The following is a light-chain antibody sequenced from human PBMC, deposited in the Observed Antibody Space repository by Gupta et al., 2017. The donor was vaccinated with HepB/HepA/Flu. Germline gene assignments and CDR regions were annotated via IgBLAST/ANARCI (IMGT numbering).Light chain of an antibody. CDR1: ARDVESYNL. CDR2: DVP. CDR3: QSFAASAGV. V-gene: IGLV2-23*02. J-gene: IGLJ3*02. Sequence: SALTQPPSLSGSPGQSPSIPCIGSARDVESYNLVSWYQQHPGKAPKMIISDVPHRPSGISWRFSASKSGNTASLTISDLQSEDEADYLCQSFAASAGVFGGGTKLTVL.